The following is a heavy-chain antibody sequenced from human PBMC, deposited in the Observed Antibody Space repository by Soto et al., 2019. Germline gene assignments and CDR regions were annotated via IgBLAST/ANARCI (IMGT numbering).Heavy chain of an antibody. V-gene: IGHV3-30-3*01. CDR1: GFTFSSYA. CDR2: ISYDGSNK. Sequence: QVQLVESGGGVVQPGRSLRLSCAASGFTFSSYAMHWVRQAPGKGLEWVAVISYDGSNKYYADSVKGRFTISRDNSKYTLYLQMNSLRAEDTAVYYCARVGLGYCSGGSCALDYWGQGTLVTVSS. D-gene: IGHD2-15*01. J-gene: IGHJ4*02. CDR3: ARVGLGYCSGGSCALDY.